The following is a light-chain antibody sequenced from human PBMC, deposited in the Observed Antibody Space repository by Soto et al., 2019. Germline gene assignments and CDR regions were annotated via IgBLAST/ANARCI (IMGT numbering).Light chain of an antibody. CDR2: KIS. J-gene: IGKJ1*01. V-gene: IGKV2-24*01. Sequence: DIVMTQTPLSSPVTLGQPASISCRSSQSLVHSDGNTYLTWLQQRPGQPPRLLLYKISNRFSGVPDRFSGSGEGTDFTLKISRVEAEDVGVYYCMQATQYPWTFGQGTKVEIK. CDR3: MQATQYPWT. CDR1: QSLVHSDGNTY.